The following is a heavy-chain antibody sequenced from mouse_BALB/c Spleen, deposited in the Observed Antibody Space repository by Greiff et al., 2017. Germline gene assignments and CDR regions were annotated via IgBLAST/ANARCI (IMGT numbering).Heavy chain of an antibody. D-gene: IGHD4-1*01. CDR2: ISSGSSTI. V-gene: IGHV5-17*02. Sequence: EVMLVESGGGLVQPGGSRKLSCAASGFTFSSFGMHWVRQAPEKGLEWVAYISSGSSTIYYADTVKGRFTISRDNPKNTLFLQMTSLRSEDTAMYYCARGTGYYFDYWGQGTTLIVSS. CDR3: ARGTGYYFDY. CDR1: GFTFSSFG. J-gene: IGHJ2*01.